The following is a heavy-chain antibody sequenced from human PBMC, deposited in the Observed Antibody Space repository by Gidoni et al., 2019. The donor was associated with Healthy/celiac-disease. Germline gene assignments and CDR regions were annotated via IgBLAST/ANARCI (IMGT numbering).Heavy chain of an antibody. CDR2: IKSKTDGGTT. J-gene: IGHJ3*02. V-gene: IGHV3-15*01. CDR3: TTDENSSSWYRDAFDI. Sequence: EVQLVESGGGLVKPGGSLRLSCAASGFPFSNAWMSWVRQAPGKGLEWVGRIKSKTDGGTTDYAAPVKGRFTISRDDSKNTLYLQMNSLKTEDTAVYYCTTDENSSSWYRDAFDIWGQGTMVTVSS. CDR1: GFPFSNAW. D-gene: IGHD6-13*01.